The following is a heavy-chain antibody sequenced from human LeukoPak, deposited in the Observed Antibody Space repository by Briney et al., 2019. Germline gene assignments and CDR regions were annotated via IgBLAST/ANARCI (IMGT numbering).Heavy chain of an antibody. CDR1: GDSISSASYY. V-gene: IGHV4-39*07. Sequence: SETLSLTCSVSGDSISSASYYWGWIRQPPGKGLEWIARIYYTGSTYYNPSLESRVTISIDTSKNQFSLKLSSVTAADTAVYYCARDVEQWLVREGFDYWGQGTLVTVSS. J-gene: IGHJ4*02. CDR2: IYYTGST. CDR3: ARDVEQWLVREGFDY. D-gene: IGHD6-19*01.